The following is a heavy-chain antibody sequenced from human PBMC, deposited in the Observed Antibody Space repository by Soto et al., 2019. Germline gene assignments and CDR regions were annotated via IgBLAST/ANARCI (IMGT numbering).Heavy chain of an antibody. CDR2: IYYSGST. CDR1: GGSISIGDYY. CDR3: ARDPPYCDYFDY. V-gene: IGHV4-30-4*01. Sequence: LSLTCTVSGGSISIGDYYWSWIRQPPGKGLEWIGYIYYSGSTYYNPSLKSRVTISVDTSKNQFSLKLSSVTAADTAVYYCARDPPYCDYFDYWGQATLVTVSP. D-gene: IGHD1-26*01. J-gene: IGHJ4*02.